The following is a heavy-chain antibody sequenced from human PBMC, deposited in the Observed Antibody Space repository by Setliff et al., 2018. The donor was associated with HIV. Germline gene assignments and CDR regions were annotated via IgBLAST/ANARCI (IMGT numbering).Heavy chain of an antibody. CDR1: GFTFSNYA. J-gene: IGHJ6*02. CDR2: ISNTGRNT. CDR3: ARDLDPYFAMAV. V-gene: IGHV3-23*01. Sequence: GSLRLSCAASGFTFSNYAMGWVRQVPGKGLEWVASISNTGRNTYFADSVKGRFTISADTSKNTLYLQMTRLSAEDTAVYYCARDLDPYFAMAVWGQGTTVTVSS.